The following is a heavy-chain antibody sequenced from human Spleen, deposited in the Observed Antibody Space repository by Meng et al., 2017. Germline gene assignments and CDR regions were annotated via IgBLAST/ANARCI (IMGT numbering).Heavy chain of an antibody. CDR2: INSDGSST. CDR3: AKYIGDTNYFDL. V-gene: IGHV3-74*01. D-gene: IGHD5-12*01. CDR1: GFTFSSYW. Sequence: EVQLVESGGGLVQPGGSLRLSCAASGFTFSSYWMHWVRQAPGKGLVWVSRINSDGSSTSYADSVKGRFTISRDNAKNTLYLQMNSLRAEDTAVYYCAKYIGDTNYFDLWGRGTLVTVSS. J-gene: IGHJ2*01.